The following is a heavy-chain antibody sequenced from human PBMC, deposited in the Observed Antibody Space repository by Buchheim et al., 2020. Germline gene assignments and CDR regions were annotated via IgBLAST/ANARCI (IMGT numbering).Heavy chain of an antibody. D-gene: IGHD5-18*01. V-gene: IGHV3-30*02. J-gene: IGHJ4*02. CDR3: ARPGDTAMVYAFDY. Sequence: QVQLVESGGGVVQPGRSLRLSCAASGFTFSSYGMHWVRQAPGKGLEWVAFIRYDGSNKYYADSVKGRFTISRDNSKNTLDLQMNSLRAEDTAVYYCARPGDTAMVYAFDYWGQGTL. CDR2: IRYDGSNK. CDR1: GFTFSSYG.